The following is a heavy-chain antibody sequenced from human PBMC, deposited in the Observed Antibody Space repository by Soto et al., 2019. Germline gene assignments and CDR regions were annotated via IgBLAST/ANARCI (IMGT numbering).Heavy chain of an antibody. Sequence: SETLSLTCNVSGGSISSNNHYWGWIRQPPGKGLEWIGSIHYGGSTYYSPSLKSRVTISVDTSRNQFSLKLSSVTAADTAVYSCARGSYCTDGVCNPLNWFDPWGQGTLVTVSS. CDR2: IHYGGST. D-gene: IGHD2-8*01. CDR3: ARGSYCTDGVCNPLNWFDP. CDR1: GGSISSNNHY. V-gene: IGHV4-39*01. J-gene: IGHJ5*02.